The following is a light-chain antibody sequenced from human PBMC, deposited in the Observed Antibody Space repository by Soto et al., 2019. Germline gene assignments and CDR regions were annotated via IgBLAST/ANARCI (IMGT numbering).Light chain of an antibody. V-gene: IGKV3-11*01. J-gene: IGKJ1*01. CDR1: QSVSSY. Sequence: EIVLTQSPATLSLSPGERATLSCRASQSVSSYSAWYQQKPGPAPRLLIYDASNRATGIPARFSGSGSGTDFTLPISSLEPEDFAVYYCQQRSNWPPWTFGQGTKVEIK. CDR2: DAS. CDR3: QQRSNWPPWT.